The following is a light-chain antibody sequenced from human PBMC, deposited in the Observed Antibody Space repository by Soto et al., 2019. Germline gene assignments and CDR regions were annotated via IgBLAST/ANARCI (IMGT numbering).Light chain of an antibody. V-gene: IGLV1-47*01. J-gene: IGLJ7*01. CDR3: EAWYYTLNAHV. CDR1: RSNIGRNF. CDR2: WNN. Sequence: QSVLTQSPSASGTPGQRVAISCSGSRSNIGRNFAYWYQHVPGTAPSLLIQWNNERPPGVPDRFSGSKSGTSVSLAISGLRSDDEATDYCEAWYYTLNAHVFGAGTQLTVL.